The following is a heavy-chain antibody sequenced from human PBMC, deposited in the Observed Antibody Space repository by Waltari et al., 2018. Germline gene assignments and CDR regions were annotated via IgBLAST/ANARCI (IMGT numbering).Heavy chain of an antibody. CDR1: GGSISSSRYY. Sequence: QLQLQESGPGLVKPSETLSLTCTVSGGSISSSRYYCGWIRQPPGKGLEWIGSIYYSGSTYYNPSLKSRVTISVDTSKNQFSLKLSSVTAADTAVYYCARHSLAAAGTMDPFDYWGQGTLVTVSS. J-gene: IGHJ4*02. CDR2: IYYSGST. V-gene: IGHV4-39*01. D-gene: IGHD6-13*01. CDR3: ARHSLAAAGTMDPFDY.